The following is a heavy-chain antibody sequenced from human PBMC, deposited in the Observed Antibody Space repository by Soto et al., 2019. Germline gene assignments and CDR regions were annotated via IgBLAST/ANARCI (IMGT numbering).Heavy chain of an antibody. CDR2: INHSGST. V-gene: IGHV4-34*01. D-gene: IGHD2-2*01. J-gene: IGHJ6*02. CDR3: AALGYCSSTSCYNYSYYYGMDV. CDR1: GGSFSGYY. Sequence: SETLSLTCAVYGGSFSGYYWSWIRQPPGKGLEWIGEINHSGSTNYNTSLKSRATTSVDTSKNQFSLKLSSVTAADTAVYYCAALGYCSSTSCYNYSYYYGMDVWGQGTTVTVSS.